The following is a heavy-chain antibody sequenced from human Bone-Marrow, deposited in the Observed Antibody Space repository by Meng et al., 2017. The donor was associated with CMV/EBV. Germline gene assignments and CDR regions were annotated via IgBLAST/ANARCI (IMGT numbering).Heavy chain of an antibody. Sequence: SEPLSLTCTVSGGSISSSSYYWGWIRQPPGKGLEWIGSIYYSGSTYYNPSLKSRVTISVDTSKNQFSLKLRSVTAADTAVYYCAREAVRGTRDYYYGMDVWGLGTTVTVSS. CDR1: GGSISSSSYY. CDR2: IYYSGST. CDR3: AREAVRGTRDYYYGMDV. V-gene: IGHV4-39*07. J-gene: IGHJ6*02. D-gene: IGHD3-16*02.